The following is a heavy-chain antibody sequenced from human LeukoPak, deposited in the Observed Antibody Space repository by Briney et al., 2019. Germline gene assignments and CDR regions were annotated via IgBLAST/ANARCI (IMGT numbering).Heavy chain of an antibody. CDR1: GGSISSSSYY. Sequence: PSETLSLTCTVSGGSISSSSYYWGWIRQPPGKGLEWIGSIYYSGSTYYNPSLKSRVTISVDTSKNQFSLKLSSVTAADTAVYYCARHLITMIVVGPGWFDPWGQGTLGTVSS. CDR3: ARHLITMIVVGPGWFDP. V-gene: IGHV4-39*01. CDR2: IYYSGST. J-gene: IGHJ5*02. D-gene: IGHD3-22*01.